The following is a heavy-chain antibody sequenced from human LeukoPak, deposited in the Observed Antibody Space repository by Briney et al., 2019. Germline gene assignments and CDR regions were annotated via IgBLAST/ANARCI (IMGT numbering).Heavy chain of an antibody. Sequence: GGSLRLSCAASGFTFNSFVMSWVRQAPGKELEWVSLISRGGDTTYYADSVKGRFTVSRDNSKNTLYLQMTSLRAEDTALYYCAKTSRAYSNYDSPYDYWGQGTLVTVSS. V-gene: IGHV3-23*01. CDR1: GFTFNSFV. J-gene: IGHJ4*02. CDR3: AKTSRAYSNYDSPYDY. CDR2: ISRGGDTT. D-gene: IGHD4-11*01.